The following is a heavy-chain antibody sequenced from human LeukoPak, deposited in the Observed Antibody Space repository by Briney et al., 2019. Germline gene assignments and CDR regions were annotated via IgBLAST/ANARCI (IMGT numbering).Heavy chain of an antibody. CDR2: IYYSGST. CDR1: GGSISSGDYY. J-gene: IGHJ5*02. D-gene: IGHD3-9*01. CDR3: ARDMTDWWFDP. Sequence: SQTLSLTCTVSGGSISSGDYYWSWIRQPPGKGLEWIGYIYYSGSTHYNPSLKSRVTISVDTSKNQFSLKLSSVTAADTAVYYCARDMTDWWFDPWGQGTLVTVSS. V-gene: IGHV4-30-4*01.